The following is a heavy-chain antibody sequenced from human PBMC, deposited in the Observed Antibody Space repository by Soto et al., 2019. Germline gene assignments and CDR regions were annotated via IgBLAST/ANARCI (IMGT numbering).Heavy chain of an antibody. CDR3: ARNYCRSTSCKARYYYMDV. D-gene: IGHD2-2*01. CDR1: GGSISSYY. CDR2: IYYSGRT. J-gene: IGHJ6*03. V-gene: IGHV4-59*08. Sequence: QVQLQESGPGLVKPSETLSLTCTVSGGSISSYYWSWIRQPPGKGLEWLGSIYYSGRTNYNPSLMSRVTIAVDTSKNPFSLTLSSVTAADTAAYYRARNYCRSTSCKARYYYMDVWGKGTTVTVSS.